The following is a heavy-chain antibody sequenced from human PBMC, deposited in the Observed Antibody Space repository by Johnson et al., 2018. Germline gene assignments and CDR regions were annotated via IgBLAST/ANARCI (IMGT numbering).Heavy chain of an antibody. D-gene: IGHD5-18*01. J-gene: IGHJ6*02. CDR2: ISYDGSNK. CDR1: GFTFSSYG. Sequence: QVQLQESGGGLVQPGGSLRLSCAASGFTFSSYGMHWVRQAPGKGLEWVAVISYDGSNKYYADSVKGRFTISRDNSKNTLYLQMNSLRAEDTAVYYCARARSWGIQLYYYYYGMDVWGQGTTVTVSS. V-gene: IGHV3-30*03. CDR3: ARARSWGIQLYYYYYGMDV.